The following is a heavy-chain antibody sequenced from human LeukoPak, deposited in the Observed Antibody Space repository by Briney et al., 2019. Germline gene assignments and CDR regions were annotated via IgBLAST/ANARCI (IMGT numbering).Heavy chain of an antibody. D-gene: IGHD4-17*01. J-gene: IGHJ3*01. V-gene: IGHV4-59*11. Sequence: SETLSLTCTVSGGSFSSHYWSWIRQPPGKGLEWIGYISYIGSTNYNPSLKSRVTISVDTSKNQFSLKLSSVTAADTAVYYCARDPTTVTKGLDLWGQGTMVTVSS. CDR3: ARDPTTVTKGLDL. CDR2: ISYIGST. CDR1: GGSFSSHY.